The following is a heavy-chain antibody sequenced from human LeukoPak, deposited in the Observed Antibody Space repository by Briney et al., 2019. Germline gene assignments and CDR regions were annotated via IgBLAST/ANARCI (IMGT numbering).Heavy chain of an antibody. V-gene: IGHV3-23*01. Sequence: GGSLRLSCSASGFTFSSYGMSWVRQAPGKGLEWVSRISSSGGSTDYADSVKGRFTISRDNSKNTLYLQMNSLRAEDTAVYYCAKSGYLSPYFDYWGQGTLVTVSS. D-gene: IGHD5-18*01. CDR1: GFTFSSYG. J-gene: IGHJ4*02. CDR2: ISSSGGST. CDR3: AKSGYLSPYFDY.